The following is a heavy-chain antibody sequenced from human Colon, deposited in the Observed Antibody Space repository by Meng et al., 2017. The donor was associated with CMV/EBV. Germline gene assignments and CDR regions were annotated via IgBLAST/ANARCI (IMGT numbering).Heavy chain of an antibody. V-gene: IGHV4-4*07. CDR3: VRGGYSGTQTGGVQEY. CDR2: ISTNRNT. Sequence: PLPESGPGRVKPSATLSLTLTSPGGSISTYYRSWIRQPAGEGLEWLGRISTNRNTDYNPSLNSRATIWLDTSNNQFSLKLTSVTAADTAVYYCVRGGYSGTQTGGVQEYWGQGTLVTVSS. D-gene: IGHD5-12*01. J-gene: IGHJ4*02. CDR1: GGSISTYY.